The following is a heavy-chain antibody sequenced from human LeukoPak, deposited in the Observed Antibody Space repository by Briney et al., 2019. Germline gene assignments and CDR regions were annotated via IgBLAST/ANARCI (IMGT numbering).Heavy chain of an antibody. J-gene: IGHJ5*02. D-gene: IGHD1-26*01. CDR3: ARSRAFNSGAFDP. Sequence: PSETLSLTCTVSGASVSSASYWTWIRQPPGKGVECIAHIYNGVNTNYNPSLKSRVTISVDTSKNQFSLRLNSVTAADTAVYYCARSRAFNSGAFDPWGQGSLVTVSS. CDR1: GASVSSASY. CDR2: IYNGVNT. V-gene: IGHV4-61*01.